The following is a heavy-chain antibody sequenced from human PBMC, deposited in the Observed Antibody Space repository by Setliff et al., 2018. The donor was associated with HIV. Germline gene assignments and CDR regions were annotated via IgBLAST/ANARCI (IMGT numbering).Heavy chain of an antibody. Sequence: SETLSLTCAVFDGSRSGIHWSWIRQPPGKGLEWIAEINFGGGTNHNPSLKSRFTISVDTSKSHVSLMLRSVTAADTAVYYCARAGNYGAFDGFDIWGQGTMVTVS. CDR1: DGSRSGIH. V-gene: IGHV4-34*01. CDR3: ARAGNYGAFDGFDI. J-gene: IGHJ3*02. CDR2: INFGGGT. D-gene: IGHD1-7*01.